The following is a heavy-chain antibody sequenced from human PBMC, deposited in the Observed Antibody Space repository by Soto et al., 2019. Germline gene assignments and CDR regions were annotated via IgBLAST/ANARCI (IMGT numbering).Heavy chain of an antibody. Sequence: SVKVSCKASGYTFTRSGISWVRQAPGQRLEWMGWISTYNGDTNYAQTFQGRVTMTTDTSTSTVHMEVRSLRSDDTAFYYCAREGVAPYYYYGMDVWGQGTPVTVSS. CDR3: AREGVAPYYYYGMDV. CDR2: ISTYNGDT. J-gene: IGHJ6*02. V-gene: IGHV1-18*01. D-gene: IGHD5-12*01. CDR1: GYTFTRSG.